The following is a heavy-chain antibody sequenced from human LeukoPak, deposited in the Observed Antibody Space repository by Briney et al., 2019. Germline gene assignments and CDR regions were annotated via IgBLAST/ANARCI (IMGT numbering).Heavy chain of an antibody. D-gene: IGHD2-15*01. Sequence: GGSLRLSCAASGFTLSNYWMSWLRQAPGKGLEWVANLNVDGTTRNYADSVKGRFTISRDNAKNSLYLQMNSLRAEDTAVYYCARDGGYCSGTTCPGDHWGLGTLVTVSS. CDR2: LNVDGTTR. CDR1: GFTLSNYW. CDR3: ARDGGYCSGTTCPGDH. V-gene: IGHV3-7*01. J-gene: IGHJ5*02.